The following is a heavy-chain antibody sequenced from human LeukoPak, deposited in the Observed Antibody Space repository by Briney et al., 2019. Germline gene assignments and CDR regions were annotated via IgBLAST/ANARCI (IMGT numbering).Heavy chain of an antibody. CDR2: ISHTGLT. V-gene: IGHV4-34*01. D-gene: IGHD1-1*01. CDR3: ARVPDITARPCDT. Sequence: SETLSLTCAVYGGSFSGYYWTLIRQTPGKGLKWIGEISHTGLTGSNPSLKSRVTTFVDSSKKQFSLRMTSVTAADTGVYYCARVPDITARPCDTWGPGTLVTVSS. J-gene: IGHJ5*02. CDR1: GGSFSGYY.